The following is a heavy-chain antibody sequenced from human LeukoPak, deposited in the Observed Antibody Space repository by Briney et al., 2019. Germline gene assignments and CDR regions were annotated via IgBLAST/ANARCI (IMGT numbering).Heavy chain of an antibody. J-gene: IGHJ4*02. CDR3: AKDGYSYGMTDY. Sequence: PGGSLRLSCAASGFTFSSYAMSWVRQAPGRGLEWVSTISGSGGSTYYADSVKGRFTISRDNSKNTLYLQMNSLRAEDTAVYYCAKDGYSYGMTDYWGQGTLVTVSS. CDR2: ISGSGGST. D-gene: IGHD5-18*01. V-gene: IGHV3-23*01. CDR1: GFTFSSYA.